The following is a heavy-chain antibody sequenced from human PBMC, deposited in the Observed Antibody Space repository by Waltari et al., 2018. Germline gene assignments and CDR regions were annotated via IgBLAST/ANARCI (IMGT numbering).Heavy chain of an antibody. V-gene: IGHV3-23*01. CDR2: MSGSGLI. D-gene: IGHD3-16*01. CDR1: GFTLTSYT. J-gene: IGHJ6*02. CDR3: AKDEGNRRAPTFGMDV. Sequence: EMQLLESGGGLAQPGGSLRPPCSASGFTLTSYTLNWVRQAPGKGLEWVSLMSGSGLIDYADSVKGRFTISRDNSKNTVFLQMNSLRAEDTAVYYCAKDEGNRRAPTFGMDVWGHGTTVIVS.